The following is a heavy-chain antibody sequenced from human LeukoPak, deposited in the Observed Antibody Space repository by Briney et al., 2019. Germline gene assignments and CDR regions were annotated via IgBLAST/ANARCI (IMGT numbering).Heavy chain of an antibody. D-gene: IGHD7-27*01. CDR1: GFTFSNAW. V-gene: IGHV3-64D*06. CDR2: ISSNGGTT. Sequence: PGGSLRLSCAASGFTFSNAWMSWVRQAPGKGLEYVSGISSNGGTTYYADSVKGRFTISRDNSKNTLYLQMSSLRAEDTAVYYCVKDHDWGAFHIWGQGTMVTVSS. CDR3: VKDHDWGAFHI. J-gene: IGHJ3*02.